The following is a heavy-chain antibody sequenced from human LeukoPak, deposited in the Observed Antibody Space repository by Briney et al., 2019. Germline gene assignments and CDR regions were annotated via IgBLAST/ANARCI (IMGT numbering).Heavy chain of an antibody. CDR2: INPNRGGT. CDR1: GYTFTGYY. V-gene: IGHV1-2*02. CDR3: ARTPATIFGVVLTLNWFDP. Sequence: ASVKVSCKASGYTFTGYYMHWVRQAPGQGREGMGWINPNRGGTNYAQKFQGRVTMTRDTSISTAYMELSRLRSDDTAVYYCARTPATIFGVVLTLNWFDPWGQGTLVTVSS. D-gene: IGHD3-3*01. J-gene: IGHJ5*02.